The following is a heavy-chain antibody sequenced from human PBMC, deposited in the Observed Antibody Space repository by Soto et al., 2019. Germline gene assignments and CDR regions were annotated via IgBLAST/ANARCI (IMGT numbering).Heavy chain of an antibody. D-gene: IGHD5-12*01. V-gene: IGHV3-74*01. CDR2: ISDDAITR. Sequence: GGSRRLSCAASGFSLSYFLMHGIGQAPGKGLVWVARISDDAITRSYADFVEGRFTISRDNAKNMVYLQLNSLTTDDTAFYYCAREVPISAVNYIDHWGQGALVTVSS. CDR1: GFSLSYFL. CDR3: AREVPISAVNYIDH. J-gene: IGHJ4*02.